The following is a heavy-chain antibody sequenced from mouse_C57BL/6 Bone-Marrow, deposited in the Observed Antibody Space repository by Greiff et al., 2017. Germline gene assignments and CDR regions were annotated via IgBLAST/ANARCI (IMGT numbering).Heavy chain of an antibody. CDR1: GFSLSTFGMG. V-gene: IGHV8-8*01. Sequence: QVTLKVSGPGILQPSQTLSLTCSFSGFSLSTFGMGVGWIRQPSGKGLEWLAPIWWDDDKYYNPALKSRLPISKDTSKNQVFLKIANVDTADTATYYCARSNYGSSTWFAYWGQGTLVTVSA. CDR3: ARSNYGSSTWFAY. CDR2: IWWDDDK. J-gene: IGHJ3*01. D-gene: IGHD1-1*01.